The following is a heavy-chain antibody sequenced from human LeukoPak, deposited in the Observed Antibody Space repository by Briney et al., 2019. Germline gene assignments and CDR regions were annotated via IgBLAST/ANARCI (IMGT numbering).Heavy chain of an antibody. CDR1: GVTFDDYA. J-gene: IGHJ6*02. CDR3: AKGDTMVLTDNYYGMDV. CDR2: ISWNSGSI. Sequence: PGRSLRLSCAASGVTFDDYAMHWVREAPGKGLEWVSGISWNSGSIGYADSVKGRFTISRDNAKNSLYLQMNSLRAEDTALYYCAKGDTMVLTDNYYGMDVWGQGTTVTVSS. V-gene: IGHV3-9*01. D-gene: IGHD4/OR15-4a*01.